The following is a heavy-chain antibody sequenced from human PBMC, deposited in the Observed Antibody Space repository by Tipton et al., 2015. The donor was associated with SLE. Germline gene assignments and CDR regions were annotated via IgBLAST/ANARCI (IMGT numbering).Heavy chain of an antibody. Sequence: TLSLTCTVSGHSLESGGTHWTWIRRHPGRGLEWIGDIYYTGSTTYNPALYSRISISIDTSKSEFSLQLASVTAADTAVHYCATVRLQRDGWYPWDFWGQGTLVTV. D-gene: IGHD6-19*01. CDR2: IYYTGST. CDR3: ATVRLQRDGWYPWDF. J-gene: IGHJ4*02. V-gene: IGHV4-31*03. CDR1: GHSLESGGTH.